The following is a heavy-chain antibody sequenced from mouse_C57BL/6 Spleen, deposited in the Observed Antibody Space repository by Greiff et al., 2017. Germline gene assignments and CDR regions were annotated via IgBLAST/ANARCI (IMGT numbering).Heavy chain of an antibody. J-gene: IGHJ4*01. CDR3: ARGLTDYAMDY. CDR1: GYSITSGYD. CDR2: ISYSGST. Sequence: EVQRVESGPGMVKPSQSLSLTCTVTGYSITSGYDWHWIRHFPGNKLEWMGYISYSGSTNYNPSLKSRISITHDTSKNHFFLKLNSVTTEDTATYYCARGLTDYAMDYWGQGTSVTVSS. V-gene: IGHV3-1*01. D-gene: IGHD4-1*01.